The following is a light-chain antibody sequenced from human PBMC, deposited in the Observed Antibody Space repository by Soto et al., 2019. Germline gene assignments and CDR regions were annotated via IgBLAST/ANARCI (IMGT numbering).Light chain of an antibody. J-gene: IGKJ4*01. Sequence: GERVTLCCRPIQSVISSYLTWYQQKPGQAPRLLIYGASTRATGIPARFSGSGSGTDFTLTISSLQPEDFAVYYCQQDYNLPPLTFGGGTKVDI. CDR2: GAS. CDR1: QSVISSY. CDR3: QQDYNLPPLT. V-gene: IGKV3D-7*01.